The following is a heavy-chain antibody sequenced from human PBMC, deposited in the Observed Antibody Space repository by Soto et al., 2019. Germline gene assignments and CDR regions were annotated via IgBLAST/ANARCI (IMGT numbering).Heavy chain of an antibody. J-gene: IGHJ6*02. V-gene: IGHV3-23*01. CDR3: AKGRSYYYYYGVDV. CDR2: IDTSGGVT. Sequence: GGSLRLSCAASGFTFSSYSMNWVRQAPGKGPEWVSGIDTSGGVTKYADSVKGRFTISRDNSKSTLYLQMNSLRAEDTALYYCAKGRSYYYYYGVDVWGQGTTVTVSS. CDR1: GFTFSSYS.